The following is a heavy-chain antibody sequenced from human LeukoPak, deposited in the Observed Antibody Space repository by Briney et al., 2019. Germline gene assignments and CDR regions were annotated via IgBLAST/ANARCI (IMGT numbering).Heavy chain of an antibody. CDR1: GFTFSSYA. V-gene: IGHV3-30*04. CDR2: ISYDGSNK. Sequence: RSLRLSCAASGFTFSSYAMHWVRQAPGKGLEWVAVISYDGSNKYYADSVKGRFTISRDNSKNTLYLQMNSLRAEDTAVYYCARGLWGYNFGRYWGQGTLVTVSS. J-gene: IGHJ4*02. CDR3: ARGLWGYNFGRY. D-gene: IGHD5-24*01.